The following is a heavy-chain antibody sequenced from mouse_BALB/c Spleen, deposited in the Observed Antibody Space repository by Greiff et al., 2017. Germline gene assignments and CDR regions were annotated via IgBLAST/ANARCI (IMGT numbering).Heavy chain of an antibody. CDR1: GYSITSGYY. CDR3: ASYYYDYFDY. D-gene: IGHD1-1*01. V-gene: IGHV3-6*02. J-gene: IGHJ2*01. CDR2: ISYDGSN. Sequence: EVKLEESGPGLVKPSQSLSLTCSVTGYSITSGYYWNWIRQFPGNKLEWMGYISYDGSNNYNPSLKNRISITRDTSKNQFFLKLNSVTTEDTATYYCASYYYDYFDYWGQGTTLTVSS.